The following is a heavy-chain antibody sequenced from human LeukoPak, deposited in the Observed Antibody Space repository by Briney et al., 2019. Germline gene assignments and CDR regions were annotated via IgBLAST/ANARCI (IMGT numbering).Heavy chain of an antibody. CDR3: ARDRNSGSSYENLFVY. D-gene: IGHD1-26*01. CDR1: GFTFSPYW. V-gene: IGHV3-74*01. Sequence: GGSLRLSCAASGFTFSPYWMHWVRQAPGKGLVWVSRINSDGSSTSYADSVKGRFTISRDNAKNTLYLQMNSLRAEDTGVYYCARDRNSGSSYENLFVYWGQGTLVTVSS. CDR2: INSDGSST. J-gene: IGHJ4*02.